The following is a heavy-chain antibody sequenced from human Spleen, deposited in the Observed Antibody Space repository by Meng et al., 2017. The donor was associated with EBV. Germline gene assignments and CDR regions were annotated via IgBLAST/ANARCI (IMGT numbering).Heavy chain of an antibody. Sequence: QVQLQGSGPGLVKPSETLSLTCAVSGASITSGGYYWSWIRQPPGRGLEYIGYIYYSGITYYNPSLKSRMSMSVDTSKNQFSLKLSSVTAADTAVYFCARLEGDGTGSYFVTWGQGTLVTVSS. CDR2: IYYSGIT. V-gene: IGHV4-30-4*01. CDR1: GASITSGGYY. CDR3: ARLEGDGTGSYFVT. D-gene: IGHD3-10*01. J-gene: IGHJ5*02.